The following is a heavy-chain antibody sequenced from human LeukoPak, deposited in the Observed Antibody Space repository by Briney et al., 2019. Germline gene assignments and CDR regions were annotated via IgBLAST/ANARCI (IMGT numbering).Heavy chain of an antibody. D-gene: IGHD3-10*01. J-gene: IGHJ4*02. Sequence: GGSLRLSCAASGFTFSSSWMSWVRQAPGKGLEWVANIQQDGSEKYYVDSVKGRFTISRDNAKNSLYLQMNSLRPEDTAVYYCARAVLLWFGEVSFDYWGQGTLVTVSS. V-gene: IGHV3-7*01. CDR3: ARAVLLWFGEVSFDY. CDR2: IQQDGSEK. CDR1: GFTFSSSW.